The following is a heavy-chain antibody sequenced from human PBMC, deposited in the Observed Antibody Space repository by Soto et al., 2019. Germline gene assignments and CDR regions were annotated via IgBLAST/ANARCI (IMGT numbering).Heavy chain of an antibody. D-gene: IGHD3-22*01. CDR2: IYYSGST. CDR1: GGSISSYY. J-gene: IGHJ4*02. CDR3: ARVSSSGPPVYYFDY. V-gene: IGHV4-59*01. Sequence: SETLSLTCTVSGGSISSYYWSWIRQPPGKGLEWIGYIYYSGSTNYNPSLKSRVTISVDTSKNQFSLKLSSVTAADTAVYYCARVSSSGPPVYYFDYWGQGTLVTVS.